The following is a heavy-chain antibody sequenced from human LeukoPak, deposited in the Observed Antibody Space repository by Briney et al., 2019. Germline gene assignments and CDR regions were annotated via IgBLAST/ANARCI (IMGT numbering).Heavy chain of an antibody. D-gene: IGHD3-3*01. Sequence: SETLSLTCTVSGGSISSDYWNWIRQTPGKGLEWIGYIYYSGSTNYNPSLKSRVTISVDTSKNQFSLKLSSVTAADTAVYYCARGPFGVVIMGYYYGMDVWGQGTTVTVSS. V-gene: IGHV4-59*12. CDR2: IYYSGST. CDR3: ARGPFGVVIMGYYYGMDV. CDR1: GGSISSDY. J-gene: IGHJ6*02.